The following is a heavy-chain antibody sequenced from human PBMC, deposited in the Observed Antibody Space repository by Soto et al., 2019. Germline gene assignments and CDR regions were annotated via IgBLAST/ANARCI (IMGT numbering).Heavy chain of an antibody. D-gene: IGHD3-16*01. CDR1: GYNFATSW. J-gene: IGHJ4*01. CDR3: AQHADNWGAPSYLES. V-gene: IGHV5-51*01. Sequence: PGESLKISCQCAGYNFATSWIAWVRQMPGKGLEWMGIIYPGDSEARYSPSFQGHVTFSADKSISTAYLQWDRLKASETAMYFCAQHADNWGAPSYLESWGHGTLVTVSS. CDR2: IYPGDSEA.